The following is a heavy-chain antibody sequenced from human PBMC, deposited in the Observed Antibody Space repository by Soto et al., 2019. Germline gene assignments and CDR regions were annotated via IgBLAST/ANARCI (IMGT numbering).Heavy chain of an antibody. V-gene: IGHV4-59*08. CDR3: ARQVDWFDP. J-gene: IGHJ5*02. CDR2: IFNSGST. CDR1: GGSISSYY. Sequence: SETLSLTCTVFGGSISSYYWSWIRQPPGKGLEWIGYIFNSGSTNYNPSLKSRVTISVDTSKNQFSLKLRSVTAADTAVYYCARQVDWFDPWGQGTLVTVSS.